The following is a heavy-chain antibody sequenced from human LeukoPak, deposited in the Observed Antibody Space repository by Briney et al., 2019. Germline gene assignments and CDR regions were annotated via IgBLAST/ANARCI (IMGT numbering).Heavy chain of an antibody. D-gene: IGHD2-8*01. J-gene: IGHJ6*02. CDR3: AKRCCTNGVCYRVYGMDV. V-gene: IGHV3-23*01. Sequence: GGSLRLSCAASGFTFSSYAMSWVRQAPGKGLEWVSAISGSGGSTYYADSVKGRFTISRDNSKNTLYLQMNSLRAEDTAVYYCAKRCCTNGVCYRVYGMDVWGQGTTVTVSS. CDR1: GFTFSSYA. CDR2: ISGSGGST.